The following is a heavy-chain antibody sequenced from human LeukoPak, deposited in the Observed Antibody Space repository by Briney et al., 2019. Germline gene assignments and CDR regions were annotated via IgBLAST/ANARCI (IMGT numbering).Heavy chain of an antibody. Sequence: GRSLRLSCAASGFTFSNYGMHWVRQAPGKGLEWVAVISYDGSNKYYADSVKGRFTISRDNSKNTLYLQMNSLRAEDTAVYYCARDPFSIAAAGSYFDYWGQGTLVTVSS. V-gene: IGHV3-30*19. CDR3: ARDPFSIAAAGSYFDY. CDR2: ISYDGSNK. J-gene: IGHJ4*02. D-gene: IGHD6-13*01. CDR1: GFTFSNYG.